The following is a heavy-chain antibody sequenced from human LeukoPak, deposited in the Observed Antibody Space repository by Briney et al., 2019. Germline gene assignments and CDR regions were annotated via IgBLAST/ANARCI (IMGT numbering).Heavy chain of an antibody. CDR2: IQSDGNEK. CDR1: GFTFRDYW. V-gene: IGHV3-7*03. Sequence: PGGSLRLSCGASGFTFRDYWMSWVRQAPGKGLEWVANIQSDGNEKNYIDSVQGRFTISRDNAKTSLYLQMNSLRAEDTAVYYCANAATYYDFWSGYWPSWFDPWGQGTLVTVSS. D-gene: IGHD3-3*01. CDR3: ANAATYYDFWSGYWPSWFDP. J-gene: IGHJ5*02.